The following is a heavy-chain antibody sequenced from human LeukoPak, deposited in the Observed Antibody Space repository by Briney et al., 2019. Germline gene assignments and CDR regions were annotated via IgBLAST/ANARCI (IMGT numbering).Heavy chain of an antibody. CDR3: AREGLDSGSHFSAWFDP. J-gene: IGHJ5*02. Sequence: GRSLRLSCAASGFTFSSYAMHWVRQAPGKGLEWVAVISYDGSNKYYADSVKGRFSISRDNSKNTLSLEMNSLRPEDTAVYYCAREGLDSGSHFSAWFDPWGQGTLVTASS. V-gene: IGHV3-30*04. D-gene: IGHD3-10*01. CDR1: GFTFSSYA. CDR2: ISYDGSNK.